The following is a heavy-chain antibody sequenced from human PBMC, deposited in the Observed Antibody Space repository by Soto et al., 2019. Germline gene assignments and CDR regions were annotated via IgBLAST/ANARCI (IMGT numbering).Heavy chain of an antibody. V-gene: IGHV1-24*01. J-gene: IGHJ6*02. CDR2: FDPEDGET. CDR1: GYTLTELS. D-gene: IGHD3-10*01. CDR3: ATSGPWFGEEYYGMDV. Sequence: ASVKVSCKVSGYTLTELSMHWVRQAPGKGLEWMGGFDPEDGETIYAQKFQGRVTMTEDTSTDTAYMELSSLRSEDTAVYYCATSGPWFGEEYYGMDVWGQGTTVTVSS.